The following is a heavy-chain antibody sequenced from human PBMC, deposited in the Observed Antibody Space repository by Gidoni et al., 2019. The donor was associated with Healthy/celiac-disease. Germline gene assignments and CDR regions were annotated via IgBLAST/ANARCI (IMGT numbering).Heavy chain of an antibody. D-gene: IGHD7-27*01. CDR1: GFTFSSNY. CDR3: ARDWILGSYYYGMDV. CDR2: IYSGGST. J-gene: IGHJ6*02. Sequence: VQLVESGGVLVQPGGSLSLSCSASGFTFSSNYMSWVRQAPGKGLEWVSVIYSGGSTYYADSVKGRFTISRDNSKNTLYLQMNSLRAEDTAVYYWARDWILGSYYYGMDVWGQGTTVTVS. V-gene: IGHV3-66*01.